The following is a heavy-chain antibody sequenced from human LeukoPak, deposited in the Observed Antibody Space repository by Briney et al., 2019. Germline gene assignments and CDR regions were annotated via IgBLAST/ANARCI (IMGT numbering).Heavy chain of an antibody. J-gene: IGHJ4*02. CDR1: GFTFSSYS. V-gene: IGHV3-21*01. CDR2: ISSSSSYI. Sequence: GGSLRLSCAASGFTFSSYSMNWVRQAPGKGLEWVSSISSSSSYIYYADSVKGRFTISRDNAKNSPYLQMNSLRAEDTAVYYCARVGGIQLWLPDYWGQGTLVTVSS. D-gene: IGHD5-18*01. CDR3: ARVGGIQLWLPDY.